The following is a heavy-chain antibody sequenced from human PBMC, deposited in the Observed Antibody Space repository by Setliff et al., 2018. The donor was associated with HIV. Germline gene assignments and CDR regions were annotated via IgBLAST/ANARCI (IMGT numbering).Heavy chain of an antibody. J-gene: IGHJ4*02. CDR3: ARGGYSYGLY. Sequence: SETLSLTCAVSGYSISSGYYWGWIRQPPGKGLEWIGSIYHSGSTYYNPSLKSRVTISIDASKNQFSLKLSSVTAADTAVYYCARGGYSYGLYWGQGTLVTVSS. CDR1: GYSISSGYY. CDR2: IYHSGST. D-gene: IGHD5-18*01. V-gene: IGHV4-38-2*01.